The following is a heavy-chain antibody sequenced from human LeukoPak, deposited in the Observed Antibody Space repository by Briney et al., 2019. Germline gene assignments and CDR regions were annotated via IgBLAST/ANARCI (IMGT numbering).Heavy chain of an antibody. Sequence: GGSLRLSCAVSGFTFGSYWLHWVRQAPGKGLVWVSLINTDGSSTTYADSVKGRFTISRDNAKNTLYLHMNSLRAEDTAVYYCARAGTDWSIDYWGQGTLVTVSS. J-gene: IGHJ4*02. CDR3: ARAGTDWSIDY. V-gene: IGHV3-74*01. CDR2: INTDGSST. D-gene: IGHD3-9*01. CDR1: GFTFGSYW.